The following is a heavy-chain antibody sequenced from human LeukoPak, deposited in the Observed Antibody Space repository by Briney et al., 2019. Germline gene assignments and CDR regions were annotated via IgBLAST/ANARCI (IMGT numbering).Heavy chain of an antibody. CDR2: ISSRGSTF. V-gene: IGHV3-48*03. D-gene: IGHD2-2*01. Sequence: PGGSLRLSXAASGFTFSSYEFNWVRQAPGKRLEWVSYISSRGSTFYYADSVKGRFTISRDNAKNSLYLQMNSLRVEDTAVYYCARDRSGYCSSTSCYQVQMDVWGKGTTVTVSS. CDR1: GFTFSSYE. J-gene: IGHJ6*04. CDR3: ARDRSGYCSSTSCYQVQMDV.